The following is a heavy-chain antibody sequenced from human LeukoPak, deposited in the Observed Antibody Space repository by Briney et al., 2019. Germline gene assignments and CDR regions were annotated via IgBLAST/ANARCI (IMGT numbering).Heavy chain of an antibody. CDR3: ARDSAGVSVNAFDI. CDR2: ISSNGGST. Sequence: PGGSLRLSCAASRFTFSSYAMHWVRQAPGKGLEYVSAISSNGGSTYYANSVKGRFTISRDNSKNTLYLQMGSLRAEDMAVYYCARDSAGVSVNAFDIWGQGTMVTVSS. CDR1: RFTFSSYA. V-gene: IGHV3-64*01. J-gene: IGHJ3*02.